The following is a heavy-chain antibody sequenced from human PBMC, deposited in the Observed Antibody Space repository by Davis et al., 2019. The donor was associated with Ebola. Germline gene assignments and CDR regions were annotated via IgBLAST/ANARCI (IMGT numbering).Heavy chain of an antibody. J-gene: IGHJ4*02. Sequence: MPSETLSLTCSVSGASVSSGGYYWTCIRQPPGKGPEWIGYIYYSGSTDYSPSLRGRATISLDMSKNQFSLSLTSVTAADTAVYYCARSHSDGLLPFDYWGQGTLATVSS. V-gene: IGHV4-61*08. CDR2: IYYSGST. D-gene: IGHD3-9*01. CDR1: GASVSSGGYY. CDR3: ARSHSDGLLPFDY.